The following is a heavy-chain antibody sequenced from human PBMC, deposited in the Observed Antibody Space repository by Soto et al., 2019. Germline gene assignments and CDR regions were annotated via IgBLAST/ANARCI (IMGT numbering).Heavy chain of an antibody. J-gene: IGHJ4*02. CDR2: IYWDDDK. Sequence: QITLKESGPTLVKPTQTLTLTCTFSGFSFSTNGVGVAWIRQPPGGALEWLALIYWDDDKKYNPSVRSRLSITRDTSKNQLLFTMSNMDPVDTATYYCAYRFLSGVGDYWGPGTLVTVSS. D-gene: IGHD3-3*01. V-gene: IGHV2-5*02. CDR1: GFSFSTNGVG. CDR3: AYRFLSGVGDY.